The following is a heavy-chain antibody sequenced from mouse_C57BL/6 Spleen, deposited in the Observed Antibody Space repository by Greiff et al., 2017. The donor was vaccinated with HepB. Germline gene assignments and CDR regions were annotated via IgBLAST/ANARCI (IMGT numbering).Heavy chain of an antibody. D-gene: IGHD2-1*01. CDR2: INPNNGGT. CDR1: GYTFTDYY. V-gene: IGHV1-26*01. J-gene: IGHJ2*01. Sequence: VQLQQSGPELVKPGASVKISCKASGYTFTDYYMNWVKQSHGKSLEWIGDINPNNGGTSYNQKFKGKATLTVDKSSSTAYMELRSLTSEDSAVYYCARLYYGNWGYFDYWGQGTTLTVSS. CDR3: ARLYYGNWGYFDY.